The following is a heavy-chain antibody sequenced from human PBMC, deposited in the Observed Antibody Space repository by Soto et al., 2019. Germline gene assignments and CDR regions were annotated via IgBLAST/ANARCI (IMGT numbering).Heavy chain of an antibody. CDR3: ARSLYSGSYTNWFDP. V-gene: IGHV4-59*01. Sequence: SETLALTCTVSGGSISSYYWSCILQPPGKGLEYIGYIYYSGSTNYNPSLKSRVTISVDTSKKQFSLKLSSVTAADTAVYYCARSLYSGSYTNWFDPWGQGTLVTVS. D-gene: IGHD1-26*01. CDR1: GGSISSYY. J-gene: IGHJ5*02. CDR2: IYYSGST.